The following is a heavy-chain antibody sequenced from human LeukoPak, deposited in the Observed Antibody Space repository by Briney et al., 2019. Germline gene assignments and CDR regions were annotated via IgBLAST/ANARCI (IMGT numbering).Heavy chain of an antibody. J-gene: IGHJ5*02. D-gene: IGHD6-13*01. CDR2: ISSSSSYI. CDR3: AALGYGSSWYSLQYNWFDP. V-gene: IGHV3-21*04. Sequence: GGSLRLSCAASGFTFSSYSMNWVRQAPGKGLECVSSISSSSSYIYYADSVKGRFTISRDNSKNTLYLQMNSLRAEDTAVYYCAALGYGSSWYSLQYNWFDPWGQGTLVGVSS. CDR1: GFTFSSYS.